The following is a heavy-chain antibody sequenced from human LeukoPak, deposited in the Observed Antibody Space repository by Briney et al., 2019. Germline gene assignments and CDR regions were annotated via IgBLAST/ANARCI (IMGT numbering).Heavy chain of an antibody. D-gene: IGHD4-17*01. J-gene: IGHJ4*02. CDR3: ARGYGNFDY. CDR1: GASISSYY. Sequence: SETLSLTCTVSGASISSYYWSWIRQPPGKGLEWIGYIYYSRSTNYKPSLKSRITISVDTSKNQFSLNLSSVTAADTAVYYCARGYGNFDYWGQGTLVTVSS. V-gene: IGHV4-59*01. CDR2: IYYSRST.